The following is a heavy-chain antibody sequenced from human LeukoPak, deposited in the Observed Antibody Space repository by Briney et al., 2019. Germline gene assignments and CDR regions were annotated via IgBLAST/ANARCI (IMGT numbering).Heavy chain of an antibody. Sequence: SETLSPTCAVSGGSISSGGYSWSWIRQPPGKGLEWIGYIYHSGSTYYNPSLKSRVTISVDRSKNQFSLKLSSVTAADTAVYYCARAEDYGDYYFDYWGQGTLVTVSS. D-gene: IGHD4-17*01. J-gene: IGHJ4*02. V-gene: IGHV4-30-2*01. CDR1: GGSISSGGYS. CDR3: ARAEDYGDYYFDY. CDR2: IYHSGST.